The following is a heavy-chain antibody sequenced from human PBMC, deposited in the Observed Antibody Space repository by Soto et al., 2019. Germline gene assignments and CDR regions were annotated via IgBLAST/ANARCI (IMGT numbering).Heavy chain of an antibody. CDR3: AREGVYYYYGMDV. CDR1: GFTVSSYS. J-gene: IGHJ6*02. V-gene: IGHV3-48*02. Sequence: PGGSLRLSCAVSGFTVSSYSMNWVRQAPGKGLEWVSYISSSSTIYYADSVKGRFTISRDNAKNSLYLQMNSLRDEDTAVYYCAREGVYYYYGMDVWGQGTTVTVSS. D-gene: IGHD3-16*01. CDR2: ISSSSTI.